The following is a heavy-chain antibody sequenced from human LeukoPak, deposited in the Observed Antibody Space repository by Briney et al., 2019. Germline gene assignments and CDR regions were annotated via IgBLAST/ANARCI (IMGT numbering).Heavy chain of an antibody. CDR1: GFTFSSYA. D-gene: IGHD5-18*01. Sequence: GRSLRLSCAASGFTFSSYAMHWVRQAPGKGLEWVALIWSDGSNKYYVDSVKGRFTISRDNSKNTLYLQMNSLRAEDTAVYYCARDHSYGLYLDYWGQGTLVTVSS. V-gene: IGHV3-33*08. CDR2: IWSDGSNK. J-gene: IGHJ4*02. CDR3: ARDHSYGLYLDY.